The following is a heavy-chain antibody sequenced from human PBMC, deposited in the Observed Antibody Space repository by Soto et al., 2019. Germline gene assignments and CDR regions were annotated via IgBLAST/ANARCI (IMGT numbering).Heavy chain of an antibody. J-gene: IGHJ5*02. CDR2: ISSSGSTI. Sequence: GGSLRLSCAASGFTFSDYYMSWIRQAPGKGLEWVSYISSSGSTIYYADSVKGRFTMSRDNAKNSLYLQMNSLRAEDTAVYYCARGFTVCRRFCSSTSMFDPWGQGTLVTVSS. V-gene: IGHV3-11*01. CDR3: ARGFTVCRRFCSSTSMFDP. CDR1: GFTFSDYY. D-gene: IGHD2-2*01.